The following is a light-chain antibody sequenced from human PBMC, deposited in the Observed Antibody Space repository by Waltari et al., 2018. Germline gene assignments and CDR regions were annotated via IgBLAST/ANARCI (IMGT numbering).Light chain of an antibody. J-gene: IGLJ2*01. CDR3: GTWDTSLSALI. CDR1: SSNIGHDS. CDR2: ENN. V-gene: IGLV1-51*02. Sequence: QSVLTQPPSVSAAPGQKVTISCPGSSSNIGHDSVSWYQQPPGTAPKLFIYENNKRPSGIPDRFAGSKSGTSATLGITGLQTGDEADYYCGTWDTSLSALIFGGGTKLTVL.